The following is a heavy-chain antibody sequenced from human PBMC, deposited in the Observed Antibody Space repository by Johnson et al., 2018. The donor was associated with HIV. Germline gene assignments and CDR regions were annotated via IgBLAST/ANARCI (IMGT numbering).Heavy chain of an antibody. CDR2: ISYDGSNE. CDR3: ARGRASWELYDAFEI. D-gene: IGHD1-26*01. Sequence: VQLVESGGGVVQPGRSLRLSCAASGFTFSSYAMHWVRQAPGKGLEWVAVISYDGSNEYYADSVKGRFTISRDNSKNTLYLQMSSLRAGDTAVYYCARGRASWELYDAFEIWGQGTMVIVSS. CDR1: GFTFSSYA. V-gene: IGHV3-30*04. J-gene: IGHJ3*02.